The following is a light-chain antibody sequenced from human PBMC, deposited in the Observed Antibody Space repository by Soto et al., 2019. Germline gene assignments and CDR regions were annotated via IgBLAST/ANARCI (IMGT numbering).Light chain of an antibody. CDR2: RNN. CDR3: ATWDDSLSGVE. Sequence: QSVLTQPPSTSGTPGQRVTIPCSGSGSNIGRNSVTWYQRLPGTAPKLLVYRNNQRPSGVPERFSGSKSGTSASLAISDLQSEDEADYYCATWDDSLSGVEFGGGTKLNVL. CDR1: GSNIGRNS. J-gene: IGLJ3*02. V-gene: IGLV1-44*01.